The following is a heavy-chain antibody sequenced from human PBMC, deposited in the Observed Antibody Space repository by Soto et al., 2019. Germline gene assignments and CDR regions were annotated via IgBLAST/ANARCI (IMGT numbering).Heavy chain of an antibody. J-gene: IGHJ6*02. CDR1: GGSISSYY. D-gene: IGHD1-26*01. V-gene: IGHV4-59*01. CDR2: IYYSGRT. CDR3: AIGRVGATYLDYYYYYGMDV. Sequence: PSETLSLTCTVSGGSISSYYWSWIRQPPGKGLEWIGYIYYSGRTNYNPSLKSRVTISVDTSKNQFSLKLSSVTAADTAVYYCAIGRVGATYLDYYYYYGMDVWGQGTTVTVSS.